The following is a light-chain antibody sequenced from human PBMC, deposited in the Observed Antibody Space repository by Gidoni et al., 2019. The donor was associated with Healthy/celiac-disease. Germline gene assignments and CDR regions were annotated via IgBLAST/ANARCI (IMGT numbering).Light chain of an antibody. J-gene: IGKJ1*01. Sequence: DIQMTQSPSTLSASVGDRVTTTCRASQSISSWLAWYQHKPGKAPKLLIYKASSLESGVPSRFSGSGSGTEFTLTISSLQPDDLATYYCQQYNSYPWTFGQGTKVEIK. V-gene: IGKV1-5*03. CDR2: KAS. CDR3: QQYNSYPWT. CDR1: QSISSW.